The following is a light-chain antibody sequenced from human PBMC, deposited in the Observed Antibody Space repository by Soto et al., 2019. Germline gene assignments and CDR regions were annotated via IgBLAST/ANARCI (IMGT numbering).Light chain of an antibody. V-gene: IGKV3-15*01. Sequence: ETVMTQSPATLSVSPGEGATLSCRASQSVSSNLVWYQHKPGQAPRLLIYGASTRATDIPARFSGSESGTEFTLTISSLQSEDYAVYYCQQYNNLPRTFGGGTKVDIK. CDR3: QQYNNLPRT. J-gene: IGKJ4*01. CDR1: QSVSSN. CDR2: GAS.